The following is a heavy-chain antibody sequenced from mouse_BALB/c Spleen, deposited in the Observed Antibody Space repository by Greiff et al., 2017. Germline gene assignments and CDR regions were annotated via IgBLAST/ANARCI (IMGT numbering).Heavy chain of an antibody. Sequence: EVKLQESGAELVRPGALVKLSCKASGFNIKDYYMHWVKQRPEQGLEWIGWIDPENGNTIYDPKFQGKASITADTSSNTAYLQLSSLTSEDTAVYYCARSRQAMDDWGQGTSVTVSS. CDR2: IDPENGNT. D-gene: IGHD3-2*01. CDR1: GFNIKDYY. CDR3: ARSRQAMDD. V-gene: IGHV14-1*02. J-gene: IGHJ4*01.